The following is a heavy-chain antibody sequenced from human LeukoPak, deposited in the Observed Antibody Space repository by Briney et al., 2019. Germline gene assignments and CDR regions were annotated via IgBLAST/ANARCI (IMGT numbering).Heavy chain of an antibody. CDR1: GFTLSSYS. Sequence: GGSLRLSCAASGFTLSSYSMNWVRQAPGKGLEWISFIDSSSRIILYAESVKGRFTTSRDNAKNSLFLQMNSLRAEDTAVYYCARRVPNEVITDYFDYWGQGALVTVSS. V-gene: IGHV3-48*04. CDR3: ARRVPNEVITDYFDY. D-gene: IGHD3-16*01. CDR2: IDSSSRII. J-gene: IGHJ4*02.